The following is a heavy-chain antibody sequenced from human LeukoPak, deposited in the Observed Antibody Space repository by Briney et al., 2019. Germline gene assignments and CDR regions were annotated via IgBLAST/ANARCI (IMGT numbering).Heavy chain of an antibody. CDR2: ISYDGSNK. V-gene: IGHV3-30-3*01. CDR3: ARDLGPAYYYYGMDV. J-gene: IGHJ6*02. CDR1: GFTFSSYA. Sequence: PGGSLRLSCAASGFTFSSYAMHWVRQAPGKGLQWLAAISYDGSNKYYADSVKGRFTISRDNSKNTLYLQMNSLRAEDTAVYYCARDLGPAYYYYGMDVWGQGTTVTVSS. D-gene: IGHD2-2*01.